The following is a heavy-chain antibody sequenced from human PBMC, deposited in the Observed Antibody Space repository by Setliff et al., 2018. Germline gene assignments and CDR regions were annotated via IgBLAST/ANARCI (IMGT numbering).Heavy chain of an antibody. V-gene: IGHV3-30*02. CDR1: GFRFSYFG. J-gene: IGHJ5*02. CDR3: AKDFGGTARNWFDP. CDR2: IRYDGSET. Sequence: GGSLRLSCAASGFRFSYFGMHWVRQAPGKGLEWVSFIRYDGSETYYADSVKGRFTISRDNSKNTLYLQMNSLRAEDTAVYYCAKDFGGTARNWFDPWGQGTLVTVSS. D-gene: IGHD3-10*01.